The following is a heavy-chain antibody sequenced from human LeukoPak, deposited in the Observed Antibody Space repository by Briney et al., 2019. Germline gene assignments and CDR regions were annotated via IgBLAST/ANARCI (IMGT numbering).Heavy chain of an antibody. J-gene: IGHJ3*02. CDR1: GFTLSSHS. Sequence: PGGSLRLSCAASGFTLSSHSMNWVRQAPGKGLEWVSSISTSSSYIYYADSVKGRFTISRDNAKNSLYLQMNSLRAEDTAVYYCARDHGIVGAKYTFDIWGQGTMVTVPS. CDR2: ISTSSSYI. D-gene: IGHD1-26*01. CDR3: ARDHGIVGAKYTFDI. V-gene: IGHV3-21*01.